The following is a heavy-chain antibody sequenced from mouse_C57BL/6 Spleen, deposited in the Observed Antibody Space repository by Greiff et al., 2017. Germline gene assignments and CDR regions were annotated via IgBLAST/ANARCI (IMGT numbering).Heavy chain of an antibody. V-gene: IGHV1-19*01. CDR2: INPYNGGT. J-gene: IGHJ1*03. Sequence: EVQLQQSGPVLVKPGASVKMSCKASGYTFTDYYMNWVKQSHGKSLEWIGVINPYNGGTSYNQKFKGKATLTVDKSSSTAYMELNSLTSEDSAVYYCARKRRSNAWYFDVWGTGTTGTVSS. D-gene: IGHD2-5*01. CDR3: ARKRRSNAWYFDV. CDR1: GYTFTDYY.